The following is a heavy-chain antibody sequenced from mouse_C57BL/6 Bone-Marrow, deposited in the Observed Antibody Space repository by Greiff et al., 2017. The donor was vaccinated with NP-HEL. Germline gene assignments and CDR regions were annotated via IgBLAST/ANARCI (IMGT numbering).Heavy chain of an antibody. V-gene: IGHV1-82*01. CDR1: GYAFSSSW. D-gene: IGHD2-4*01. Sequence: VQLVESGPELVKPGASVKISCKASGYAFSSSWMNWVKQRPGKGLEWIGRIYPGDGDTNYNGKFKGKATLTADKSSSTAYMQLSSLTSEDSAVYFCARYDYDGFAYWGQGTLVTVSA. CDR2: IYPGDGDT. CDR3: ARYDYDGFAY. J-gene: IGHJ3*01.